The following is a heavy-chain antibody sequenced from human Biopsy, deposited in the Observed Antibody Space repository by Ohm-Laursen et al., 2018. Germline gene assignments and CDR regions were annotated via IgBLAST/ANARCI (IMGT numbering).Heavy chain of an antibody. CDR3: ARDSSRRAREGGMDV. CDR1: GYSVSSYD. CDR2: ISETSSHI. V-gene: IGHV3-21*01. J-gene: IGHJ6*02. D-gene: IGHD6-6*01. Sequence: PTLTCAASGYSVSSYDMNWVRQAPGKGLEWISYISETSSHIYDADSVRGRFTVARDIAKNSLYLQLNSLRVEDTAVYYCARDSSRRAREGGMDVWGQGTTVTVSS.